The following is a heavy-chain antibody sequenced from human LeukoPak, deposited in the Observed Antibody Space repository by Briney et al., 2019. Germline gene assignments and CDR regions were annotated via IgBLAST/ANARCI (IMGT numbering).Heavy chain of an antibody. CDR1: GGSISSYY. CDR2: FYYSGST. V-gene: IGHV4-59*08. D-gene: IGHD4-17*01. CDR3: ARQTGTVTTPFDY. Sequence: PSETLSLTCTVSGGSISSYYWSWIRKPPGKGLGGIGYFYYSGSTSYNPSLKSRVTISVDTSKNQFSLKLTSVTAADTAVYYCARQTGTVTTPFDYWGQGTLVTVSS. J-gene: IGHJ4*02.